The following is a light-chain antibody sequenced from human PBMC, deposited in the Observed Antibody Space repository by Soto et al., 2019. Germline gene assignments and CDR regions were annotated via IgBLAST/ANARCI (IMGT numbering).Light chain of an antibody. V-gene: IGKV3-20*01. CDR1: QSVSSY. J-gene: IGKJ5*01. CDR3: QQYGSSPIT. Sequence: EIVLTQSPGTLSLSPGGRATLSCRASQSVSSYLAWYQQKPGQAPRLLIYDASSRATGIPDRFSGSGSGTDFTLTISRLEPEDFAVYYCQQYGSSPITFGQGTRLEIK. CDR2: DAS.